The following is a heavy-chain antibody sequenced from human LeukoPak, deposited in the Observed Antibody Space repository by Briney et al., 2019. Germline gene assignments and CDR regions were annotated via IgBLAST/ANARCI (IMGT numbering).Heavy chain of an antibody. CDR3: ATGSSGSYSWFDP. V-gene: IGHV1-8*01. CDR1: GYTFTSYD. CDR2: MNPNSGNT. Sequence: ASVKVSCKASGYTFTSYDINWVRQATGQGLEWMGWMNPNSGNTGYAQKFQGRVTMTRDMSTSTVYMELSSLRSEDTAVYYCATGSSGSYSWFDPWGQGTLVTVSS. D-gene: IGHD1-26*01. J-gene: IGHJ5*02.